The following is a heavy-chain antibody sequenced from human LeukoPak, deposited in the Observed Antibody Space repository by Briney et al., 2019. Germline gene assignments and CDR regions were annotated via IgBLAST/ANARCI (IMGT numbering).Heavy chain of an antibody. J-gene: IGHJ4*02. D-gene: IGHD4-23*01. CDR3: ARGGLDYGGKEIDY. V-gene: IGHV4-4*09. CDR2: IYTSGST. CDR1: GGSISSYY. Sequence: SETLSLTCTVSGGSISSYYWSWIRQPPGKGLEWIGYIYTSGSTNYNPSLKSRVTISVDTSKNQFSLKLSSVTAADTAVYYCARGGLDYGGKEIDYWGLGTLVTVSS.